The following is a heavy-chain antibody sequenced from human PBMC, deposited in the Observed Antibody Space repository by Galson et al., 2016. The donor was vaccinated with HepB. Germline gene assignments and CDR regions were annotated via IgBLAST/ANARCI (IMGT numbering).Heavy chain of an antibody. CDR3: ARVVTPMAAANRGFGS. CDR2: ITPGSTFT. V-gene: IGHV3-21*01. Sequence: SLRLSCAASGFIFNTYTMTWVRQAPGKGLEWVSSITPGSTFTHFADSVRGRFTISRDDAENSLYLQMNSLRAEDTALYYCARVVTPMAAANRGFGSWGQGTQVVVSS. J-gene: IGHJ5*02. D-gene: IGHD6-13*01. CDR1: GFIFNTYT.